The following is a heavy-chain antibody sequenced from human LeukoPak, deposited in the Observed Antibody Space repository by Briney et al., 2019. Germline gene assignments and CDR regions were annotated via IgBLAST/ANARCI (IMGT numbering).Heavy chain of an antibody. J-gene: IGHJ4*02. CDR2: IYYSGST. D-gene: IGHD3-22*01. CDR1: GGSISSSSYY. CDR3: AGDYYDSSGHDN. Sequence: PSETLSLTCTVSGGSISSSSYYWGWIRQPPGKGLEWIGSIYYSGSTYYNPSLKSRVTISVDTSKNQFSLKLSSVTAADTAVYYCAGDYYDSSGHDNWGQGTLVTVSS. V-gene: IGHV4-39*01.